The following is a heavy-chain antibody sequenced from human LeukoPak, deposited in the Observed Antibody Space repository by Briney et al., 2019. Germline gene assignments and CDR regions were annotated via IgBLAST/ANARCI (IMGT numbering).Heavy chain of an antibody. CDR1: GFTFDDYA. Sequence: QAGGSLRLSCAASGFTFDDYAMPWVRQAPGKGLEWVSVIYSGGSTYYADSVKGRFTISRDNSKNTLYLQMNSLRAEDTAVCYCARNRITGTREYYGMDVWGQGTTVTVSS. D-gene: IGHD1-7*01. J-gene: IGHJ6*02. CDR2: IYSGGST. CDR3: ARNRITGTREYYGMDV. V-gene: IGHV3-66*01.